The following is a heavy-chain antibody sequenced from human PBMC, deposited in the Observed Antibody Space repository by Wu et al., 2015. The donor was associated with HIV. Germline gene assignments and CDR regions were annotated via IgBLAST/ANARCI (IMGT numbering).Heavy chain of an antibody. CDR3: ARGSYYGSGSYSPFDY. J-gene: IGHJ4*02. D-gene: IGHD3-10*01. CDR2: IIPIFGTA. V-gene: IGHV1-69*05. CDR1: GGTFSSYA. Sequence: QVQLVQSGAEVKKPGSSVKVSCKASGGTFSSYAISWVRQAPGQGLEWMGGIIPIFGTANYAQKFQGRVTITTDESTSTAYMELSSLRSEDTAVYYCARGSYYGSGSYSPFDYWGQGTLVTVSS.